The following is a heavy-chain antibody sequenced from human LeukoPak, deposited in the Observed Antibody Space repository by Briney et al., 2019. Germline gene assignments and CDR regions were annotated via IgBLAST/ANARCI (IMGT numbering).Heavy chain of an antibody. J-gene: IGHJ5*02. V-gene: IGHV3-23*01. CDR1: GFTFSSYA. Sequence: PGGSLRLSCAASGFTFSSYAMSWVRQAPGKGLEWVSAISGSGGSTYYADSVKGRFAISRDNSKNTLYLQMNSLRAGDTAVYYCARWLQSRNWFDPWGQGTLVTVSS. CDR2: ISGSGGST. D-gene: IGHD5-24*01. CDR3: ARWLQSRNWFDP.